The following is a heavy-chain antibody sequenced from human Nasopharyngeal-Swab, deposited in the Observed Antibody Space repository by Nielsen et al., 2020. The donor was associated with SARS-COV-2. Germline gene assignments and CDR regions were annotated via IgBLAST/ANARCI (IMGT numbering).Heavy chain of an antibody. D-gene: IGHD6-13*01. V-gene: IGHV3-48*04. Sequence: GESLNTSCAASGFTFSSSSMNWVRQAPGKGLEWVSYISSSSSTIYYADSVKGRFTISRDNAKNSLYLQMNSLRAEDTAVYYCARGYSSRSEYYYYYMDVWGKGTTVTVSS. CDR3: ARGYSSRSEYYYYYMDV. CDR2: ISSSSSTI. CDR1: GFTFSSSS. J-gene: IGHJ6*03.